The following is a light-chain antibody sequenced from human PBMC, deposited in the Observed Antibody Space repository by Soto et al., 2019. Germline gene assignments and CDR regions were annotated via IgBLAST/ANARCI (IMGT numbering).Light chain of an antibody. V-gene: IGLV2-14*01. Sequence: QSALTQPASVSGSPGQSITISCTGTSSDVGRFNYVSWFQQHPGKVPKLIIYEVSIRPSGVSNRFSGSKSGNTASLTISGLQAEYEADYYCSSYTSSSTYVFGTGTKVTVL. CDR1: SSDVGRFNY. J-gene: IGLJ1*01. CDR3: SSYTSSSTYV. CDR2: EVS.